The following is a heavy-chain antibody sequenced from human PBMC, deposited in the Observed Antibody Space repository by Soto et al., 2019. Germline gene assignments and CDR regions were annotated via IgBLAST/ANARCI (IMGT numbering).Heavy chain of an antibody. Sequence: GGSLRLSCAASGFIFSAYSMNWVRQAPGKGLEWLSYISSSSSTKYSADSVKGRFTISRDNAKNSLYLQMNSLRDEDTAVYYCARENEGGFGDLFFSYYGLDVWGQGTTVTVSS. V-gene: IGHV3-48*02. CDR3: ARENEGGFGDLFFSYYGLDV. CDR2: ISSSSSTK. CDR1: GFIFSAYS. D-gene: IGHD3-10*01. J-gene: IGHJ6*02.